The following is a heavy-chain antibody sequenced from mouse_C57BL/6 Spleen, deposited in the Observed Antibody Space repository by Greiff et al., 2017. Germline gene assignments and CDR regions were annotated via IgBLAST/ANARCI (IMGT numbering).Heavy chain of an antibody. V-gene: IGHV1-59*01. J-gene: IGHJ4*01. CDR2: IDPSDSYT. CDR3: AREGGTTVVGDDYAMDY. Sequence: VQLQQPGAELVRPGTSVKLSCKASGYTFTSYWMHWVKQRPGQGLEWIGVIDPSDSYTNYNQKFKGKATLTVDTSSSTAYMQLSSLTSEDSAVYYCAREGGTTVVGDDYAMDYWGQGTSVTVSS. D-gene: IGHD1-1*01. CDR1: GYTFTSYW.